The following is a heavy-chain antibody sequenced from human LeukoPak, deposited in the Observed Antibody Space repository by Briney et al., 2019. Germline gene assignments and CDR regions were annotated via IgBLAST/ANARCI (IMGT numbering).Heavy chain of an antibody. V-gene: IGHV4-59*08. CDR1: GASVRSHY. CDR3: ATTGETSPSYADWFNIET. CDR2: VYYSGGT. Sequence: PSETLSLACTVSGASVRSHYCNWVRQSPEKGLECIGYVYYSGGTNDNPSLKSAVTISLDTSKNQFSLRLPSVTAEATAVYYCATTGETSPSYADWFNIETWGQGILVTVSS. J-gene: IGHJ5*02. D-gene: IGHD3-9*01.